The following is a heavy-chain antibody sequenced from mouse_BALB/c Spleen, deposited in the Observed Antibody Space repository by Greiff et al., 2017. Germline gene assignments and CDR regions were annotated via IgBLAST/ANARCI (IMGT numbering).Heavy chain of an antibody. V-gene: IGHV1-82*01. J-gene: IGHJ1*01. CDR2: IYPGDGDT. CDR1: GYAFSSSW. D-gene: IGHD1-1*01. Sequence: QVQLKQSGPELVKPGASVKISCKASGYAFSSSWMNWVKQRPGQGLEWIGRIYPGDGDTNYNGKFKGKATLTADKSSSTAYMQLSSLTSVDSAVYFCARGGYYGSSHWYFDVWGAGTTVTVSS. CDR3: ARGGYYGSSHWYFDV.